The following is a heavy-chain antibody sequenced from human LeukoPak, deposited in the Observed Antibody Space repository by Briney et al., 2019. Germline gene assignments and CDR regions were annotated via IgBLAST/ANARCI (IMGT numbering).Heavy chain of an antibody. CDR2: ISYDGSNK. V-gene: IGHV3-30*04. CDR3: ARGAPGY. J-gene: IGHJ4*02. CDR1: GFTFSSYA. Sequence: HPGGSLRLSCAASGFTFSSYAMHWVRQAPGKGLEWVAVISYDGSNKYYADSVKGRFTISRDNSKNTLYLQMNSLRAEDTAVYYCARGAPGYWGQGPWSPSPQ.